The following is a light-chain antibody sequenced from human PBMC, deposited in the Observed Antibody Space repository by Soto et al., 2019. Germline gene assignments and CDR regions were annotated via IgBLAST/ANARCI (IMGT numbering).Light chain of an antibody. J-gene: IGLJ2*01. V-gene: IGLV3-21*02. CDR2: DDT. CDR3: QVWDIITYHVV. Sequence: SYELTQPPSVSVAPGQTAKITCAGDNIDTKSMHWYQQRPGQAPVLVGHDDTDRAAGIPERFSGSKSGGTATLTISRVEAGDEADYYCQVWDIITYHVVFGGGTKLTVL. CDR1: NIDTKS.